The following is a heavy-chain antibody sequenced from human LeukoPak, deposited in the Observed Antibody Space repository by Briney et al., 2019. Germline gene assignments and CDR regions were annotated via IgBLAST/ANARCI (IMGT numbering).Heavy chain of an antibody. CDR2: ISSSGINI. V-gene: IGHV3-11*01. CDR3: ARDQRILDF. D-gene: IGHD6-25*01. CDR1: GFTFSEYY. Sequence: PGGPLRLSCAASGFTFSEYYMSWIRQAPGKGLEWVSYISSSGINIYYADSVKGRFTISRDNAKNSLYLQMNSLRAEDTAVYCCARDQRILDFWGQGTLVTVSS. J-gene: IGHJ4*02.